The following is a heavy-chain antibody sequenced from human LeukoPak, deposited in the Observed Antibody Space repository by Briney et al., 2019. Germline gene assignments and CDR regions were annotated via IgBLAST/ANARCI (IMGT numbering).Heavy chain of an antibody. V-gene: IGHV4-59*01. J-gene: IGHJ4*02. CDR1: GGSISSYY. D-gene: IGHD3-22*01. Sequence: SETLSLTCTVSGGSISSYYWSWIWQPPGKGLEWIGYNFHSVTTNYNPSLQSRVFISVDTSKNQFSLDLTSVTAADTAVYYCATYSDITGSFDYWGQGTLVTVSS. CDR2: NFHSVTT. CDR3: ATYSDITGSFDY.